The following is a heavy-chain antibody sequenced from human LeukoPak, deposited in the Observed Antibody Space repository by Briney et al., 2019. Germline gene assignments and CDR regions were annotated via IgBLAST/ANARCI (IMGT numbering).Heavy chain of an antibody. J-gene: IGHJ4*02. CDR3: ARGTDDYVWGTDDY. Sequence: GGSLRLSCAASGFTFDDYAMNWVRQAPGKGLEWVSGINWNGGSTYYRDSVKGRFTISRDNSKNTLYLQMNSLRAEDTAVYYCARGTDDYVWGTDDYWGQGTLVTVSS. D-gene: IGHD3-16*01. CDR2: INWNGGST. CDR1: GFTFDDYA. V-gene: IGHV3-20*04.